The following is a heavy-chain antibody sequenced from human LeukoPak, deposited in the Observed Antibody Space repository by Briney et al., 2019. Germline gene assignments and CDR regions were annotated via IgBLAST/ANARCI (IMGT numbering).Heavy chain of an antibody. CDR1: GFSFSSYA. CDR3: AKDSGWFRFDY. J-gene: IGHJ4*02. CDR2: ISGSGAST. V-gene: IGHV3-23*01. Sequence: GGSLRLSCAASGFSFSSYAMSWVRQAPGKGLGWVSAISGSGASTYYADSVKGRFTISRDNSKNTLYLQMNSLRAEDTAVYYCAKDSGWFRFDYWGQGTLVTVSS. D-gene: IGHD6-13*01.